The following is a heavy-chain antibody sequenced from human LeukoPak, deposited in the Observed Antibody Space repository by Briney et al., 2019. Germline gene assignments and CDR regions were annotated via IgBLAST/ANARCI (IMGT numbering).Heavy chain of an antibody. D-gene: IGHD3-22*01. J-gene: IGHJ4*02. CDR2: INPNSGGT. V-gene: IGHV1-2*02. CDR1: GYTFTGYY. CDR3: AREGYYDSSGYYWSDY. Sequence: ASVKVSCKASGYTFTGYYMHWVRQAPGQGLEWMGWINPNSGGTNYAQKFQGRVTMTRDTSISTAYMELSRLRSDDTAVYYCAREGYYDSSGYYWSDYWGQGTLVTVSS.